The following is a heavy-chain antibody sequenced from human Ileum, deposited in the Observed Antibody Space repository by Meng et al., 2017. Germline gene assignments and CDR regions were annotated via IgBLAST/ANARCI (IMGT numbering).Heavy chain of an antibody. V-gene: IGHV4-61*08. J-gene: IGHJ4*02. CDR3: ARDHWGSLDY. Sequence: LQESGPGQVRPSDTLSLICAVSGGSVSSSGYQWGWIRQPPGKGLEWIGYASTNYNPSLKSRVTISVDTSKNQFSLKLTSVTAADTAVYYCARDHWGSLDYWGQGVLVTVSS. D-gene: IGHD7-27*01. CDR2: AST. CDR1: GGSVSSSGYQ.